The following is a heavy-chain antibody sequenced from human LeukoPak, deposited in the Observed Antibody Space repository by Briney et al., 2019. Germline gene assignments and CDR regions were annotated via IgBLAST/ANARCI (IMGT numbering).Heavy chain of an antibody. CDR2: INHSGST. CDR1: GGSFSGYY. D-gene: IGHD2-2*01. CDR3: ARDSIVYCSSTSCYGAYYGMDV. J-gene: IGHJ6*02. Sequence: SETLSLTCAVYGGSFSGYYWSWIRQPPGKGLEWIGEINHSGSTNYNPSLKSRVTMSVDTSKNQFSLKLSSVTAADTAVYYCARDSIVYCSSTSCYGAYYGMDVWGQGTTVTVSS. V-gene: IGHV4-34*01.